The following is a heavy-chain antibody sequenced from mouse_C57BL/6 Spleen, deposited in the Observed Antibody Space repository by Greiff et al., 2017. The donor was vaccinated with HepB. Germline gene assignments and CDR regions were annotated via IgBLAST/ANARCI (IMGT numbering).Heavy chain of an antibody. Sequence: EVQGVESGGGLVKPGGSLKLSCAASGFTFSSYAMSWVRQTPEKRLEWVATISDGGSYTYYPDNVKGRFTISRDNAKNNLYLQMSHLKSEDTAMYYCATYYFDYWGQGTTLTVSS. V-gene: IGHV5-4*01. CDR1: GFTFSSYA. CDR2: ISDGGSYT. J-gene: IGHJ2*01. CDR3: ATYYFDY.